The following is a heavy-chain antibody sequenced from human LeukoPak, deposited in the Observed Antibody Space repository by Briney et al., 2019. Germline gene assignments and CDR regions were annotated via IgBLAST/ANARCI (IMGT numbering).Heavy chain of an antibody. Sequence: GGSLRLSCAASGFTFSSYWMSWVRQAPGKGLEWVAIIKQDGSEKYYVDSVKGRFTISRDNAKNSLYLQMNSLRAEDTAVYYCARDLGYCSGGSCYSSPADYWGQGTLVTVSS. CDR3: ARDLGYCSGGSCYSSPADY. J-gene: IGHJ4*02. D-gene: IGHD2-15*01. CDR1: GFTFSSYW. V-gene: IGHV3-7*01. CDR2: IKQDGSEK.